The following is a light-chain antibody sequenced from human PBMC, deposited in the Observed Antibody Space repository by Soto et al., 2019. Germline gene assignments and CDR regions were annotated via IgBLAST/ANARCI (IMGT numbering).Light chain of an antibody. Sequence: EMVMTQSPATLSVSPGERATLSCRASQSVSSNLAWYQQKPGQGPRLLIYGASTRATGIPARFSGSGSGTEFTLTISSLQSEYFAVYYCQQYDNWPETFGPGTKVEIK. CDR3: QQYDNWPET. J-gene: IGKJ1*01. CDR1: QSVSSN. V-gene: IGKV3-15*01. CDR2: GAS.